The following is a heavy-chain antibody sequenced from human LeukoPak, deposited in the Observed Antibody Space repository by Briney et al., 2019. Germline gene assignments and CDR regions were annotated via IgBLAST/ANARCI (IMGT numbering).Heavy chain of an antibody. CDR2: IYYSGST. J-gene: IGHJ4*02. Sequence: SETLSLTCTVSGGSVSSGSYYWSWIRQPPGKGLEWIGYIYYSGSTNYNPSLKSRVTISVDTSKNQFSLKLSSVTAADTAVYYCARFNRIAVAGDYWGQGTLVTVSS. CDR1: GGSVSSGSYY. V-gene: IGHV4-61*01. D-gene: IGHD6-19*01. CDR3: ARFNRIAVAGDY.